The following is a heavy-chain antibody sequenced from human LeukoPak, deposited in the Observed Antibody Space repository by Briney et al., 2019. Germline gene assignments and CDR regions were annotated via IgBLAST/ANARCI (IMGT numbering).Heavy chain of an antibody. D-gene: IGHD5-12*01. CDR2: ISGSGGST. J-gene: IGHJ4*02. CDR3: AKGIVTTPRGWIDY. CDR1: EFTFSSYA. Sequence: GGSLRLSCAASEFTFSSYAMSWVRQAPGKGLEWVSAISGSGGSTYYADSVKGRFTISRDNSKNTLYLQMNSLRAEDTAVYYCAKGIVTTPRGWIDYWGREPWSPSPQ. V-gene: IGHV3-23*01.